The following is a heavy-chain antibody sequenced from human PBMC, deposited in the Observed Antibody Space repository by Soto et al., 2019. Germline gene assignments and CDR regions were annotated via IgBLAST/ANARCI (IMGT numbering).Heavy chain of an antibody. D-gene: IGHD2-15*01. Sequence: EVQVLESGGGLVQPGGSLRLSCAASGFTFSNYGMSWVRQAPGKGLEWVSSISGSGGRTYYADSVKGRFTISRDNSKHTLYLQTNSLRAEDTACYYCAKSDCRGGSCYFPFDCWGQGTLVTVSS. V-gene: IGHV3-23*01. CDR2: ISGSGGRT. CDR3: AKSDCRGGSCYFPFDC. CDR1: GFTFSNYG. J-gene: IGHJ4*02.